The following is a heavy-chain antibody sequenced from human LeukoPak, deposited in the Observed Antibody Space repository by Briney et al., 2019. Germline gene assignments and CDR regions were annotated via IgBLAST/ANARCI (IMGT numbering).Heavy chain of an antibody. J-gene: IGHJ5*02. CDR2: IYYSGST. Sequence: PSETLSLTCTVSGGSIRSYYWSWLRQPPGKGLEWIGYIYYSGSTNHNPSLKSRVTMSVDTSKNQFSLKLSSVTAADTAVYYCARGSPTFDPWGQGTLVTVSS. V-gene: IGHV4-59*01. CDR1: GGSIRSYY. CDR3: ARGSPTFDP.